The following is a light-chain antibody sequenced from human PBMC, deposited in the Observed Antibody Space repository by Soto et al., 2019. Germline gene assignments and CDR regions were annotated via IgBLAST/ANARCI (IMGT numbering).Light chain of an antibody. Sequence: EIVMTQSPATLSVSPGERATLSCRASQSVSSNLAWYQQKPGQAPRLLIYCASTRATGIPSRFSGSVSGTEFTLNISSLQSEDFAIYFCQPYNNWPPDRTFGQGTKVEIK. CDR1: QSVSSN. CDR3: QPYNNWPPDRT. CDR2: CAS. V-gene: IGKV3-15*01. J-gene: IGKJ1*01.